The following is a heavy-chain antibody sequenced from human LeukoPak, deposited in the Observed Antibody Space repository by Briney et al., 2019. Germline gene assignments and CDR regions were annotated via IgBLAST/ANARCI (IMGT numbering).Heavy chain of an antibody. Sequence: GGSLRLSCAASGFTFSNYGMHWVRQAPGKGLEWVAVISYDGSNKYYADSVKGRFTISRDNSKNTLYLQMNSLRAEDTAVYYCAREGSDYGDYVYWGQGTLVTVSS. D-gene: IGHD4-17*01. CDR2: ISYDGSNK. V-gene: IGHV3-30*03. CDR3: AREGSDYGDYVY. CDR1: GFTFSNYG. J-gene: IGHJ4*02.